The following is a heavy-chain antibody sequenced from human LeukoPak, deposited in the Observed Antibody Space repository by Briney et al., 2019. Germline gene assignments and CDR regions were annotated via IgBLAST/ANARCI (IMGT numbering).Heavy chain of an antibody. J-gene: IGHJ4*02. CDR2: ISSSSYI. D-gene: IGHD6-13*01. CDR1: GFTFSSYS. Sequence: GGSLRLSCAASGFTFSSYSMNWVRQAPGKGLEWVSSISSSSYIYYADSVKGRFTISRDNAKNSLYLQMNSLRAEDTAVYYCARDVAHIAATNYWGQGTLVTVSS. CDR3: ARDVAHIAATNY. V-gene: IGHV3-21*01.